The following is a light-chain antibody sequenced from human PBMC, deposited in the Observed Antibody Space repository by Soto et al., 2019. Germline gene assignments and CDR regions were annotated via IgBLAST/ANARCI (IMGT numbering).Light chain of an antibody. CDR2: DAS. Sequence: NQITQYPSTLSASVGDTVTVTCRASQSVSGWLAWYQQKPGEAPKLLIYDASALPRGVPSRFSGSGSGTKFTLTIASLQPDDFATYYCQQYETCSGTFGPGSKVDIK. CDR1: QSVSGW. J-gene: IGKJ1*01. V-gene: IGKV1-5*01. CDR3: QQYETCSGT.